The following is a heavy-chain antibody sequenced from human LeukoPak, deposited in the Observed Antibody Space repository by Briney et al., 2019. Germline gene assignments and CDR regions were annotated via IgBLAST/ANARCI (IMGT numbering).Heavy chain of an antibody. CDR3: AKDLAGSGSYSFDY. J-gene: IGHJ4*02. CDR2: ISASGSST. CDR1: GFTFRNAW. V-gene: IGHV3-23*01. D-gene: IGHD1-26*01. Sequence: GGSLRLSCVVSGFTFRNAWMNWVRQAPGKGLEWVSAISASGSSTYYADSVKGRFTISRDNSKNTVHLQMNSLRAEDTAVYYCAKDLAGSGSYSFDYWGQGTLVTVSS.